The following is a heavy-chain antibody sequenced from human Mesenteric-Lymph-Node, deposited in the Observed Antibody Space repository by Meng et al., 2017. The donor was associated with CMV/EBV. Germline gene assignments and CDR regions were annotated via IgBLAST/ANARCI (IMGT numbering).Heavy chain of an antibody. D-gene: IGHD1-1*01. CDR3: ARGRIDDHRYFDY. Sequence: ASVKVSCKASGYTFTGYYMHWVRQAPGQGLEWMGWINPNSGGTNYAQKFQGRVTMTRDTSISTAYMELSRLRSDDTAVYYCARGRIDDHRYFDYWGQGTLVTVSS. CDR1: GYTFTGYY. V-gene: IGHV1-2*02. J-gene: IGHJ4*02. CDR2: INPNSGGT.